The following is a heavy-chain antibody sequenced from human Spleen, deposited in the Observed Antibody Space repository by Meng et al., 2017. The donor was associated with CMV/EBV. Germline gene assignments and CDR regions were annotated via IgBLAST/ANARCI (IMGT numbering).Heavy chain of an antibody. CDR3: ARIGYSSSSFDY. V-gene: IGHV3-7*01. D-gene: IGHD6-6*01. CDR2: IKQDGGEE. CDR1: GFTFNNYW. Sequence: GGSLRLSCAASGFTFNNYWMSWVRQAPGKGLEWVANIKQDGGEEHYVAALKGRFTISRDNARNLVSLQMSSLRVDDTAVYYCARIGYSSSSFDYWGQGTLVTVSS. J-gene: IGHJ4*02.